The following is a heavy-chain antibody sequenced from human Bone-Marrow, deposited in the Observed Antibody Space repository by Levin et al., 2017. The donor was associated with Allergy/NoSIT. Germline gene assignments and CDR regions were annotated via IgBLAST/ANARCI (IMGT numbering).Heavy chain of an antibody. CDR2: IYYSGNT. V-gene: IGHV4-39*01. CDR1: GGSISSNNYY. CDR3: ARHSQLLFFGAGDI. D-gene: IGHD3-10*01. J-gene: IGHJ3*02. Sequence: SETLSLTCIVSGGSISSNNYYWGWIRQPPGKGLEWIGNIYYSGNTYYNLSLKTRVTISVDTSKNQFSLYLSSVTAADTAVYFCARHSQLLFFGAGDIWGHGTLVTVSS.